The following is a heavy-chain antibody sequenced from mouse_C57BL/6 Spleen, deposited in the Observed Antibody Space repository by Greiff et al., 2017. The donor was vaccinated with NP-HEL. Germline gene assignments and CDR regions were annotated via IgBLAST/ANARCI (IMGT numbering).Heavy chain of an antibody. J-gene: IGHJ2*01. CDR1: GYTFTSYW. Sequence: QVQLQQSGAELVKPGASVKLSCKASGYTFTSYWMQWVKQRPGQGLEWIGEIDPSDSYTNYNQKFKGKATLTVDTSSSTAYMQLSSLTSEDSAVYYCARRYYGSGDFDYWGQGTTLTVSS. V-gene: IGHV1-50*01. CDR2: IDPSDSYT. CDR3: ARRYYGSGDFDY. D-gene: IGHD1-1*01.